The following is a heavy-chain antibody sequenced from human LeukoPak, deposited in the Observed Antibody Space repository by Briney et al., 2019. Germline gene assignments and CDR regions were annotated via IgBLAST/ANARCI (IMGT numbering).Heavy chain of an antibody. CDR1: GFTFSSYA. CDR2: MSADGGST. Sequence: PGGSLRLSCAASGFTFSSYAMSWVRQAPGKGLEWVSAMSADGGSTYYADSVKGRFSISRDNSKNTLYLQMNSLRAEDTAIYYCAKAGGYCTSTSCYLFDWGQGTL. V-gene: IGHV3-23*01. CDR3: AKAGGYCTSTSCYLFD. D-gene: IGHD2-2*01. J-gene: IGHJ4*02.